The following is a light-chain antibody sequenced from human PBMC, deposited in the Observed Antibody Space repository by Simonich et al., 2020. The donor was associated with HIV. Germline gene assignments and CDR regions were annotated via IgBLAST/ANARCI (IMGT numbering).Light chain of an antibody. CDR1: QSVASN. CDR3: QQSYRTPLT. Sequence: EILMTQSPATLSVSPGERATLSCRTSQSVASNLAWYQQKPGQAPRLLIYGASSRATGIPARFSGSGFGTEFTLTISSMQSEDFAVYYCQQSYRTPLTFGGGTKVEVK. CDR2: GAS. J-gene: IGKJ4*01. V-gene: IGKV3-15*01.